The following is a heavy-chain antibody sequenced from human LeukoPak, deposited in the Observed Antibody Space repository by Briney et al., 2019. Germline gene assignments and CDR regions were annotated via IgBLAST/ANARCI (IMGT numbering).Heavy chain of an antibody. Sequence: GGSLRLSCAASGFTFSGYGMHWVRQAPGKGLEWVAFIWYDGSIKHYADSVKGRFTISRDNSKNTLFLQINSLRVEDTAVYYCAKPHGSGIDGMYWGQGTLVTVSS. CDR2: IWYDGSIK. J-gene: IGHJ4*02. V-gene: IGHV3-30*02. D-gene: IGHD3-10*01. CDR3: AKPHGSGIDGMY. CDR1: GFTFSGYG.